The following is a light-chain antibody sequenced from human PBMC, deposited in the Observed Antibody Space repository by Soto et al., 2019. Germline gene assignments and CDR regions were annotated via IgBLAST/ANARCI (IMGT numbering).Light chain of an antibody. CDR1: QSVTYNY. V-gene: IGKV3-20*01. J-gene: IGKJ4*01. CDR2: RAS. Sequence: ENVLTQSPGTLSLSPGERATLSCRASQSVTYNYLTWYQQKPGQAPRLLIYRASSRTTGIPDRFSGSGSGTDFTLTISSLQPEDFATYYCQQLNSYPLTFGGGTKVDNK. CDR3: QQLNSYPLT.